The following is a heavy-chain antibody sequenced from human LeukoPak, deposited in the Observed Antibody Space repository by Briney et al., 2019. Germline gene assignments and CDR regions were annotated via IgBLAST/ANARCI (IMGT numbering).Heavy chain of an antibody. V-gene: IGHV3-9*01. D-gene: IGHD3-10*01. CDR1: GFAFDDYA. CDR2: ISWNSGSI. CDR3: AKDMVVRGVSTPQTPGDY. J-gene: IGHJ4*02. Sequence: GGSLRLSCAASGFAFDDYAMHWVRQAPGKGLEWVSGISWNSGSIGYADSVKGRFTISRDNAKNSLYLQMNSLRAEDTALYYCAKDMVVRGVSTPQTPGDYWGQGTLVTVSS.